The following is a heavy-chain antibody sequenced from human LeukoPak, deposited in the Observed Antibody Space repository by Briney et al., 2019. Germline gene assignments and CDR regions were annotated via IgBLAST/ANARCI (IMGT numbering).Heavy chain of an antibody. CDR3: ARGAGNSSGWYRYYYYYMDV. D-gene: IGHD6-19*01. V-gene: IGHV1-8*01. Sequence: ASVKVSCKASGYTFTSYDINWVRQATGQGLEWMGWMNPNSGNTGYAQKFQGRVTMTRNTSISTAYMELSSLRSEDTAVYYCARGAGNSSGWYRYYYYYMDVWGKGTTVTISS. CDR2: MNPNSGNT. J-gene: IGHJ6*03. CDR1: GYTFTSYD.